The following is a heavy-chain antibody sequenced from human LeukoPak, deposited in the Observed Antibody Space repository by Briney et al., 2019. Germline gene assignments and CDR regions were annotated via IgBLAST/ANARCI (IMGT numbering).Heavy chain of an antibody. CDR3: ARELHSSGYYYFDF. D-gene: IGHD6-19*01. CDR1: GYTFTIYD. V-gene: IGHV1-8*01. Sequence: ASVTVSFKASGYTFTIYDINWVRQATGQGREWMGWMNPNSGNTGYAQKFQGRVTMTRDTSTSSVYMELSSLRFEDTAVYYCARELHSSGYYYFDFWGQGTLVTVSS. CDR2: MNPNSGNT. J-gene: IGHJ4*02.